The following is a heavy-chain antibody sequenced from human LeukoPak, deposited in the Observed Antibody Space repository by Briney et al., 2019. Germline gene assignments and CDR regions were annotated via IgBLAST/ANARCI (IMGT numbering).Heavy chain of an antibody. J-gene: IGHJ5*02. V-gene: IGHV3-11*05. CDR2: ISSSSSYT. D-gene: IGHD6-19*01. CDR3: ARALRIAVAGTGNWFDP. Sequence: GESLKISCAASGFTFSDYYMSWIRQAPGKGLEWVSYISSSSSYTNYADSVKGRFTISRDNAKNSLYLQMNSLRAEDTAVYYCARALRIAVAGTGNWFDPWGQGTLVTVSS. CDR1: GFTFSDYY.